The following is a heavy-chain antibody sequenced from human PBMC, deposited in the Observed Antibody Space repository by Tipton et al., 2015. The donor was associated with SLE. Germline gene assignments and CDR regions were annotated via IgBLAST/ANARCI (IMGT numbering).Heavy chain of an antibody. V-gene: IGHV3-30*02. D-gene: IGHD2-2*01. Sequence: SLRLSCAVSGFTSRSYGMHWVRTHPGKGLEWVAFIRYVGSNKYYADSVKGRFTISRDNSKNTLYLQMNSLRAEDTAVYYCAKGSCSSTSCPRGMYVWGQGTTVTVSS. CDR1: GFTSRSYG. CDR3: AKGSCSSTSCPRGMYV. J-gene: IGHJ6*02. CDR2: IRYVGSNK.